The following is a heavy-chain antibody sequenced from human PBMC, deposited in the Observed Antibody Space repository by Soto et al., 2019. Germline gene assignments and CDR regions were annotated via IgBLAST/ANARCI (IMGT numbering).Heavy chain of an antibody. CDR1: GFTFSDYY. D-gene: IGHD3-16*01. J-gene: IGHJ3*02. V-gene: IGHV3-11*01. CDR3: ARIGEFYVTGSYANSDVFDI. Sequence: GVLRLSCAASGFTFSDYYMNWVRQAPGKGLEWVAYSSSTAAVIYYADSVQGRFTISRDNPKNTLYLQMDSLRPEDTAVYYCARIGEFYVTGSYANSDVFDIWAQGTLATVSS. CDR2: SSSTAAVI.